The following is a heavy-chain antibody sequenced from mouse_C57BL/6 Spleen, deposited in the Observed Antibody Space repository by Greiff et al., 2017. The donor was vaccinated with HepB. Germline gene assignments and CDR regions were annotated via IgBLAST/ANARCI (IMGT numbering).Heavy chain of an antibody. CDR2: IYPGDGDI. J-gene: IGHJ2*01. D-gene: IGHD1-1*01. CDR3: SRIYYYGSSYYFDY. V-gene: IGHV1-82*01. Sequence: QVQLKQSGPELVKPGASVKISCKASGYAFSSSWMNWVKQRPGQGLEWIGRIYPGDGDINYNGKFKGKATLTADKSSSTAYMQLGSLTSEDSAVCFCSRIYYYGSSYYFDYWGQGTTLTVSS. CDR1: GYAFSSSW.